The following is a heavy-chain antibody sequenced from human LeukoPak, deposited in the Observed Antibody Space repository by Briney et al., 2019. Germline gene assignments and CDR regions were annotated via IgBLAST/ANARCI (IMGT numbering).Heavy chain of an antibody. Sequence: SVKVSCKASGGTFSSYAISWVRQAPGQGLEWMGGIIPIFGTANYAQRFQGRVTITADESTSTAYMELSSLRSEDTAVYYCARQKSLGVAGTALAFDYWGQGTLVTVSS. CDR2: IIPIFGTA. D-gene: IGHD6-19*01. V-gene: IGHV1-69*13. CDR1: GGTFSSYA. J-gene: IGHJ4*02. CDR3: ARQKSLGVAGTALAFDY.